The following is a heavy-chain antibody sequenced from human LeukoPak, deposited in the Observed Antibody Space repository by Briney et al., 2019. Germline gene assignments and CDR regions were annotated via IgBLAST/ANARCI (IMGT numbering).Heavy chain of an antibody. D-gene: IGHD4-23*01. CDR3: ARGGTAVIAPYAFDI. J-gene: IGHJ3*02. V-gene: IGHV3-33*01. CDR1: GFTFSSYG. Sequence: GGSLRLSCAASGFTFSSYGMHWVRQAPGKGLEWVAVIWYDGSNKYYADSVKGRFTLYRDNSKNTVYLQITSLRAEDTAVYYCARGGTAVIAPYAFDIWGQGTMVTVSS. CDR2: IWYDGSNK.